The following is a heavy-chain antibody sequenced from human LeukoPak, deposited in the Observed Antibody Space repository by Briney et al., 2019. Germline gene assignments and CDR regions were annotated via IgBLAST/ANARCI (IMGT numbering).Heavy chain of an antibody. CDR3: AKDPPHVSLLFYC. CDR2: ITNSGGTT. D-gene: IGHD3-16*01. CDR1: GFTFSSYA. V-gene: IGHV3-23*01. Sequence: LAGGSLRLSCAASGFTFSSYAMSWVRQAPGKGLEWVSAITNSGGTTYYADSVKGRFTISRDNSKYTLYLQMNSLRAEDTAVYYCAKDPPHVSLLFYCWGQGTLVTVSS. J-gene: IGHJ4*02.